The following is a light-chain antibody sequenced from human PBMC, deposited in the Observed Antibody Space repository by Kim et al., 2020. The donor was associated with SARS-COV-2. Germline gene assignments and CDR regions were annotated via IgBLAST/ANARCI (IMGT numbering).Light chain of an antibody. CDR1: QSVLYSSNNKNY. V-gene: IGKV4-1*01. Sequence: DIVMTQSPDSLAVSLGERATINCKSSQSVLYSSNNKNYLAWYQQRPGQPPKLLIYWASTRESGVPDRFSGSGSGTDFTLTISSLQAEDVAVYYCQQYYSTPDTFGGGTKLEI. CDR3: QQYYSTPDT. CDR2: WAS. J-gene: IGKJ4*01.